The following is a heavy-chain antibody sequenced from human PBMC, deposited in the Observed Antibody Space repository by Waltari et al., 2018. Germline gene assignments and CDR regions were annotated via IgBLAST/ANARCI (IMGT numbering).Heavy chain of an antibody. V-gene: IGHV1-69*10. Sequence: QVQLVQSGAEVKKPGSSVKVSCKASGGTFSSYAISWVRQAPGQGLEWMGGIIPILGIANYAQKFQGRVTITADKSTSTAYMELSSLRSEDTAVYYCAKSLRIAVAGVDAFDIWGQGTMVTVSS. CDR1: GGTFSSYA. D-gene: IGHD6-19*01. CDR3: AKSLRIAVAGVDAFDI. J-gene: IGHJ3*02. CDR2: IIPILGIA.